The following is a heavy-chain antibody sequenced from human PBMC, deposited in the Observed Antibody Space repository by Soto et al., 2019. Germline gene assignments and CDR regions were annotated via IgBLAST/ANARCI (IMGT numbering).Heavy chain of an antibody. J-gene: IGHJ5*02. Sequence: QVQLVQSGAEVKKPGASVKVSCKASGYTFTSYYMHWVRQAPGQGLEWMGIINPSGGSTSYAQKFQGRVTMTRDTSTSTVYMELSSLRSEDTAVYYCARDRRISSGWLIGLNWFDPWGQGTLVTVSS. D-gene: IGHD6-19*01. CDR1: GYTFTSYY. CDR2: INPSGGST. V-gene: IGHV1-46*01. CDR3: ARDRRISSGWLIGLNWFDP.